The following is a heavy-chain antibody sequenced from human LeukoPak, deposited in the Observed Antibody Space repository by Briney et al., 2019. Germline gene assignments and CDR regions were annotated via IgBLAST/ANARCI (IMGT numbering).Heavy chain of an antibody. Sequence: ASVKVSCKASGYTFTGYYVHWVRQAPGQGLEWMGWINTNTGNPTYAQGFTGRFVFSLDTSVSTAYLQICSLKAEDTAVYYCARGPTLLWFGELLSYPYYYYYYGMDVWGQGTTVTVSS. CDR1: GYTFTGYY. CDR3: ARGPTLLWFGELLSYPYYYYYYGMDV. D-gene: IGHD3-10*01. V-gene: IGHV7-4-1*01. CDR2: INTNTGNP. J-gene: IGHJ6*02.